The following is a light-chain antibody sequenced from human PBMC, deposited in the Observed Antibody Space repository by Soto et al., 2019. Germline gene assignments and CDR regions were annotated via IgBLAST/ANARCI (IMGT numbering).Light chain of an antibody. CDR2: DAS. CDR1: QSVSSSS. Sequence: EIVLTQSPGTLSLSPGERATLSCRARQSVSSSSLAWYQQKPGQAPRLLIYDASFRATGIPDRFSGSGSGTDFTLNISRLEPEDFAVYYCQQYGSSPKTFGQGTKVDIK. CDR3: QQYGSSPKT. J-gene: IGKJ1*01. V-gene: IGKV3-20*01.